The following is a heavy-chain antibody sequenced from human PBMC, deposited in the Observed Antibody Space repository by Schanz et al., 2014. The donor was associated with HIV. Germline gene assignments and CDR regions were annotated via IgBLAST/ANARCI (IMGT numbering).Heavy chain of an antibody. CDR2: ISYDGSNK. Sequence: VQLVESGGGLVKPGGSLRLSCAASGFTFSNAWMSWVRQAPGKGLEWVTFISYDGSNKYYADSVKGRFTISRDNSKNTLYLQMNSLRAEDTAVYHCAKVARWDYYNMDVWGQGTTVTVSS. J-gene: IGHJ6*02. CDR3: AKVARWDYYNMDV. CDR1: GFTFSNAW. V-gene: IGHV3-30*18.